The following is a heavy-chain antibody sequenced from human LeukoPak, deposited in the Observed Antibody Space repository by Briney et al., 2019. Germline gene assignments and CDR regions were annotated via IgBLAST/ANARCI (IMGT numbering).Heavy chain of an antibody. CDR3: ARDHPGTTMWD. V-gene: IGHV3-53*04. J-gene: IGHJ4*02. D-gene: IGHD4-17*01. Sequence: ETLSLTCTVSGGSISSYYWSWVRQAPGKGLEWVSVIYSGGSTYYADSVKGRFTISRHNSKNTLYLQMNSLRAEDTAVYYCARDHPGTTMWDWGQGTLVTVSS. CDR1: GGSISSYY. CDR2: IYSGGST.